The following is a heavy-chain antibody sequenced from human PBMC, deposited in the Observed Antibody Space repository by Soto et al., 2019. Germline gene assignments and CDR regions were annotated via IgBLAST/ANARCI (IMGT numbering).Heavy chain of an antibody. CDR3: ARDRIKCSSTSCYLGNWFDP. Sequence: QVQLVQSGAEVKKPGSSVKVSCKASGGTFSSYTISWVRQAPGQGLEWMGRIIPILGIANYAQKFQGRVTITADKSTSTAYMELSSLRSEDTAVYYCARDRIKCSSTSCYLGNWFDPWGQGNLVTVSS. V-gene: IGHV1-69*08. D-gene: IGHD2-2*01. CDR1: GGTFSSYT. J-gene: IGHJ5*02. CDR2: IIPILGIA.